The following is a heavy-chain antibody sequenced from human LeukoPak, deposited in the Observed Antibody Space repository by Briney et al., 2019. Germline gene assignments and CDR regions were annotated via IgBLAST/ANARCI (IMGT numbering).Heavy chain of an antibody. Sequence: PGGPLRLSCAASGFTFSSYAMSWVRQAPGKGLEWVSAISGSGGSTYYADSVKGRFTISRDNSKNTLYLQMNSLRAEDTAVYYCAKDQAAMVLYYFDYWGQGTLVTVSS. CDR3: AKDQAAMVLYYFDY. D-gene: IGHD5-18*01. J-gene: IGHJ4*02. CDR2: ISGSGGST. CDR1: GFTFSSYA. V-gene: IGHV3-23*01.